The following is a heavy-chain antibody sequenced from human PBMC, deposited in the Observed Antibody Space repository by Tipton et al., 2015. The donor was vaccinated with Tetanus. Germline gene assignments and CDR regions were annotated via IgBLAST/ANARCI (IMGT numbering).Heavy chain of an antibody. V-gene: IGHV4-59*01. D-gene: IGHD2-21*02. CDR1: GGSISSYY. CDR3: ARAGMVTDDRSKFDS. J-gene: IGHJ4*02. Sequence: TLSLTCTGSGGSISSYYWSWIRQPPGKGLEWIGYIYYSGSTNYNPSLKSRVTISVDTSKNQFSLKLSSVTAADTAVYYCARAGMVTDDRSKFDSWGQGSLVSVSS. CDR2: IYYSGST.